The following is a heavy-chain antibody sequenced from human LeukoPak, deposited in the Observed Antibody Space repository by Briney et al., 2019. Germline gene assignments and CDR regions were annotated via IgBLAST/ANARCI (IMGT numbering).Heavy chain of an antibody. Sequence: SETLSLTCTVPGGSISSYYWSWIRQPPGKGLEWIGYIYYSGSTNYNPSLKSRVTISVDTSKNQFSLKLSSVTAADTVVYYCARTPYSSSWSPRAFDIWGQGSMVTVSS. J-gene: IGHJ3*02. CDR3: ARTPYSSSWSPRAFDI. D-gene: IGHD6-13*01. V-gene: IGHV4-59*01. CDR1: GGSISSYY. CDR2: IYYSGST.